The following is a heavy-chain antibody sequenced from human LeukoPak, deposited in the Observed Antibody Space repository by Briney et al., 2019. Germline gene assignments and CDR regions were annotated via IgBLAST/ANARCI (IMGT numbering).Heavy chain of an antibody. CDR2: MSYDGRDI. D-gene: IGHD2-2*01. CDR3: ARLKYQLIFDY. CDR1: GFSFHTYG. V-gene: IGHV3-30*03. J-gene: IGHJ4*02. Sequence: GGSLRLSCAASGFSFHTYGMHWVRQALGKGPEWVALMSYDGRDIYYADSVEGRFTISRHSSKNTVYLQMNSLRVEDTAVYYCARLKYQLIFDYWGQGTLVTVSS.